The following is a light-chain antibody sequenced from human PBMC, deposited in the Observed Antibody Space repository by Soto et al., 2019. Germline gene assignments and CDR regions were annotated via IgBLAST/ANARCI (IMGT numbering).Light chain of an antibody. CDR1: QSVSSN. Sequence: EIVMTQSPATLSVSPGERATLSCRASQSVSSNLAWYQQKRGQAPRLLIHGASTRATGIPARFSGSGSGTELNLTISSLQSEDFAVYYCQQYNNWPPRYTFGQGTKLEIK. V-gene: IGKV3-15*01. CDR3: QQYNNWPPRYT. CDR2: GAS. J-gene: IGKJ2*01.